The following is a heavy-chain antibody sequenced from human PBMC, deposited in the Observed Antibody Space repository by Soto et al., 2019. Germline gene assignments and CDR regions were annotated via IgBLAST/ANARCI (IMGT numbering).Heavy chain of an antibody. CDR3: ARSRSSSWYTNWFDP. CDR1: GGSFRVYY. J-gene: IGHJ5*02. V-gene: IGHV4-34*01. CDR2: INHSRST. Sequence: PSEALTVACAFYGGSFRVYYLDWIRPPPGKGLDWIAQINHSRSTNYNPSLKSRVTISVDTSKNQFSLNLSSVTAADTAVYYCARSRSSSWYTNWFDPWGQGTLVTVSS. D-gene: IGHD6-13*01.